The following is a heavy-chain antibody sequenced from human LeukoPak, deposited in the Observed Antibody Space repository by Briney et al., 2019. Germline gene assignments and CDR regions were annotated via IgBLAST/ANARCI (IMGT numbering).Heavy chain of an antibody. V-gene: IGHV3-53*01. CDR2: IYSGGST. Sequence: GGSLRLSCAASGFTVSCNYMSWVRQAPGKGLEWVSVIYSGGSTYYADSVKGRFTISRDNSKNTLYLQMNSLRAEDTAVYYCARSRGVRGYYYYYYMDVWGKGTTVTISS. D-gene: IGHD3-10*01. CDR3: ARSRGVRGYYYYYYMDV. J-gene: IGHJ6*03. CDR1: GFTVSCNY.